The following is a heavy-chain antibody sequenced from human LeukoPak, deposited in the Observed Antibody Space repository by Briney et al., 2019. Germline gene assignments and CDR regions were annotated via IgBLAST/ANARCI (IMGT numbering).Heavy chain of an antibody. CDR2: IYYSGST. CDR1: GGSISSSGYY. V-gene: IGHV4-39*07. D-gene: IGHD1-26*01. Sequence: SETLSLTCTVSGGSISSSGYYWGWIRQPPGKGLEWIGSIYYSGSTYYNPSLKSRVTISVDTSKNQFSLNLSSVTAADTAAYFCARTRGNYNNFDSWGQGTLVTVSS. CDR3: ARTRGNYNNFDS. J-gene: IGHJ4*02.